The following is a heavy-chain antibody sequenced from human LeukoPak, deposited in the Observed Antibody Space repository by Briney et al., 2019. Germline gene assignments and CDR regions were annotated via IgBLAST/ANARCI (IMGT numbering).Heavy chain of an antibody. CDR1: GYTFINYE. CDR2: INPNSGGT. Sequence: GASVKVSCKASGYTFINYEINWVRQATGQGLEWMGWINPNSGGTNYAQKFQGRVTMTRDTSISTAYMELSRLRSDDTAVYYCARSRITMIVVVGRYFDYWGQGTLVTVSS. J-gene: IGHJ4*02. CDR3: ARSRITMIVVVGRYFDY. V-gene: IGHV1-2*02. D-gene: IGHD3-22*01.